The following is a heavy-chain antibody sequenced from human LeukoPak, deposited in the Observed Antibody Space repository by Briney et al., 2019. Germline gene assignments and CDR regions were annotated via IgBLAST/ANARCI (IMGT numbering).Heavy chain of an antibody. CDR1: GFTFSNAW. V-gene: IGHV3-15*01. J-gene: IGHJ4*02. CDR2: IKSKTDGGTT. CDR3: TTDVVAAGPFDY. D-gene: IGHD2-15*01. Sequence: GGSLRLSCAASGFTFSNAWMSWVRQAPGKGLEWVGRIKSKTDGGTTDYAAPVKGRFTISRDDSKNTLYLQMNSLKTEDTAVYYCTTDVVAAGPFDYWGQGTLVTVSS.